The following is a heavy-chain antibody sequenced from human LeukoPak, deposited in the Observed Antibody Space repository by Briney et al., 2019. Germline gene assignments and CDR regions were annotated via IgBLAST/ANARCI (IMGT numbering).Heavy chain of an antibody. CDR1: GASISTYY. CDR3: AREGRFHDFWSGYYSSENHDY. V-gene: IGHV4-4*07. CDR2: IKTTGST. Sequence: PSETLSLTCRVSGASISTYYWSWIRQPVGKGLEWIGQIKTTGSTHYNSSLESRVTMSLDTSKKEFSLNLTSVTAADTAVYYCAREGRFHDFWSGYYSSENHDYWGQGTLVTVSS. D-gene: IGHD3-3*01. J-gene: IGHJ4*02.